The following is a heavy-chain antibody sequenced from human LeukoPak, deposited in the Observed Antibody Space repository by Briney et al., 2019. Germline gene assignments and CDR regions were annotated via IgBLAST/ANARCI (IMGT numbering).Heavy chain of an antibody. V-gene: IGHV6-1*01. D-gene: IGHD3-10*01. CDR1: GDSVSSNSAA. Sequence: SQTLSLTCAISGDSVSSNSAAWNWIRQSPSRGLEWLGRTYYRSKWYNDYAVSVKGRITINPDTSKNQFSLQLNSVTPEDTAVYYCAREVTYYYGSGSYYPAFDIWGQGAMVTVSS. CDR3: AREVTYYYGSGSYYPAFDI. J-gene: IGHJ3*02. CDR2: TYYRSKWYN.